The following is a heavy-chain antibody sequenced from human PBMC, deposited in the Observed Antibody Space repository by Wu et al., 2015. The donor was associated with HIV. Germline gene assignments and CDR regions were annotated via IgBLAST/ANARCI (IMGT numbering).Heavy chain of an antibody. CDR3: ARDRYCGGDCYTYWYFDL. CDR2: IIPIFGTA. CDR1: GGTFSSYA. Sequence: QVQLVQSGAEVKKPGSSVKVSCKAPGGTFSSYAISWVRQAPGQGLEWMGRIIPIFGTANYAQKFQGRVTITADESTSTAYMELSSLRSEDTAVYYCARDRYCGGDCYTYWYFDLWAVAPWSLSPQ. D-gene: IGHD2-21*02. V-gene: IGHV1-69*18. J-gene: IGHJ2*01.